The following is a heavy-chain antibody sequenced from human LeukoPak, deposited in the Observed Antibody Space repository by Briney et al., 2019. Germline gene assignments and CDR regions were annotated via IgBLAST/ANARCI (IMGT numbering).Heavy chain of an antibody. D-gene: IGHD6-19*01. CDR2: IYYSGST. CDR3: ARHISRFLAVAEYHPDY. J-gene: IGHJ4*02. CDR1: GGSISSSSYY. Sequence: SETLSLTCTVSGGSISSSSYYWGWIRQPPGKGLEWIGSIYYSGSTYYNPSLKSRVTISVDTSKNQFSLKLSSVTAADTAVYYCARHISRFLAVAEYHPDYWGQGTLVTVSS. V-gene: IGHV4-39*01.